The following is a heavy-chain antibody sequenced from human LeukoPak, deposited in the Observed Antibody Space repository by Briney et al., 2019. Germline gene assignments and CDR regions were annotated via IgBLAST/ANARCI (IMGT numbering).Heavy chain of an antibody. D-gene: IGHD7-27*01. CDR2: INHSGST. J-gene: IGHJ4*02. CDR3: ASLSGDEDY. Sequence: SETLSLTCAVYGGSFSSYYWSWIRQPPGKGLEWIGEINHSGSTNYNPSLKSRVTISVDTSKNQFSLKLSSVTAADTAVYYCASLSGDEDYWGQGTLVTVSS. V-gene: IGHV4-34*01. CDR1: GGSFSSYY.